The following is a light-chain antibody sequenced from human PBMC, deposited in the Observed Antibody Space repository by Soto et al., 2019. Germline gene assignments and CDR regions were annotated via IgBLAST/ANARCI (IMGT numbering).Light chain of an antibody. CDR2: GAS. J-gene: IGKJ1*01. CDR3: QQFGGSPPSWT. Sequence: ESVLTQSPGTLSLSPGERATLSCRASQSVSSNSLACYQQKPGQAPRLLIYGASSRATGTPDRFSGCGSGTDFSLTTSRLEAEDFAVYYCQQFGGSPPSWTFGQGTKVEI. CDR1: QSVSSNS. V-gene: IGKV3-20*01.